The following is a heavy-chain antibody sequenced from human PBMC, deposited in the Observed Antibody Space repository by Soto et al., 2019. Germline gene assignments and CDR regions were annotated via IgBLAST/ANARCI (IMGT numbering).Heavy chain of an antibody. CDR3: VRDTYYYHSSGPAPFDY. J-gene: IGHJ4*02. V-gene: IGHV1-18*01. D-gene: IGHD3-22*01. CDR2: ISGYNGNT. Sequence: QIQLVQSGTEVKRSGASVKVSCKTSGYSFTTYGLSWVRQAPGRGLEWVGWISGYNGNTNYAQKFQGTVILTTDTPTTTGYMQIKSLRSDDTAVYYCVRDTYYYHSSGPAPFDYWGQGTQVTVSS. CDR1: GYSFTTYG.